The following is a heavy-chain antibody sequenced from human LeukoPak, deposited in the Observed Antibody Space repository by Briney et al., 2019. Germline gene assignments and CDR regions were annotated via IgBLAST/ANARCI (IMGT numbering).Heavy chain of an antibody. CDR2: VSSSSSYI. CDR1: GFTFSSYS. Sequence: GGSLRLFCAASGFTFSSYSMNWVRQAPGEGLEWVSSVSSSSSYIYYADSVKGRFTISRDNAKNSLYLQMNSLRAEDTAVYYCARDPSVGALDYWGQGTLVTVSS. V-gene: IGHV3-21*01. J-gene: IGHJ4*02. D-gene: IGHD1-26*01. CDR3: ARDPSVGALDY.